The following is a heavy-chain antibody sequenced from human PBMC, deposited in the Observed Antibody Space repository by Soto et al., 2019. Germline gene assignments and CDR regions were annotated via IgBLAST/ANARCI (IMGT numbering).Heavy chain of an antibody. Sequence: EVQLLESGGDLVQPGGSLRLSCAASGFTFSSYAMSWVRQAPGKGLEWVSAISSSGGTTYYADSVKGRFTISRDNSKNTLYLQMNSLRDGDTAVYFCAKVSKVGDYGDNPDWAWYFDLWGRGTLVTVSS. CDR2: ISSSGGTT. J-gene: IGHJ2*01. CDR1: GFTFSSYA. V-gene: IGHV3-23*01. CDR3: AKVSKVGDYGDNPDWAWYFDL. D-gene: IGHD4-17*01.